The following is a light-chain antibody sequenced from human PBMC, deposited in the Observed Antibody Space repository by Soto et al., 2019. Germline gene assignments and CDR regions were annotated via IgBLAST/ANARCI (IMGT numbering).Light chain of an antibody. CDR3: QQYGNSPFT. CDR1: QSLSSSY. V-gene: IGKV3-20*01. CDR2: GAS. Sequence: EIVLTQSPGTLSLSPGERATLSCRASQSLSSSYLAWYQQRPGQAPRLLIYGASSRATGIPDRFSGSGSGTDFTLTISRLEPADFAVYYCQQYGNSPFTFGQGTNLEIK. J-gene: IGKJ2*01.